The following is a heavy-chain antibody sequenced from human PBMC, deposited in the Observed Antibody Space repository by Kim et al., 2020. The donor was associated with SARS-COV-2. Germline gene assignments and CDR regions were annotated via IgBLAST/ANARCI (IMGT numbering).Heavy chain of an antibody. CDR3: AREYNRNDDDYGMDV. CDR2: VWEDGRDI. J-gene: IGHJ6*02. D-gene: IGHD1-1*01. Sequence: GGSLRLSCAASGFTLSSYGMHWVRQAPGKGLEWVAVVWEDGRDIYHADSVKGRFTISRDNSKNTVYLQMNSLRAEDTAVYYCAREYNRNDDDYGMDVWG. CDR1: GFTLSSYG. V-gene: IGHV3-33*01.